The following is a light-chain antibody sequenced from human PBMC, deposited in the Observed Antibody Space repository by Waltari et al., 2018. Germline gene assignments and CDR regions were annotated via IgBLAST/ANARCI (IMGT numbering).Light chain of an antibody. CDR2: GAS. V-gene: IGKV3-20*01. Sequence: EIVLTQSPGTLSLSPGERATLSCRASQSIGRYLAWYQQKPDQAPRLLIYGASNRATGIPNRFSGSGSGTDFSLTISRLAPEDFAVYYCQNHERLPATFGQGTKVEIK. J-gene: IGKJ1*01. CDR3: QNHERLPAT. CDR1: QSIGRY.